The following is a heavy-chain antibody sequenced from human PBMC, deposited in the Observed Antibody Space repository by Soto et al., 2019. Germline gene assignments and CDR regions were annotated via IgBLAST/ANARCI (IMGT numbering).Heavy chain of an antibody. V-gene: IGHV4-30-2*01. CDR1: GGSISSGGYS. Sequence: SETLSLTCVVSGGSISSGGYSWSWIRQPPGKGLEWIGHIYYSGNIYQSDTSYYNPSLKSRVSISLDRSKNQFSLKLSSVTAADTAVYYCARGRVTTSWFDPWGHGILVTVS. J-gene: IGHJ5*02. D-gene: IGHD4-17*01. CDR3: ARGRVTTSWFDP. CDR2: IYYSGNIYQSDTS.